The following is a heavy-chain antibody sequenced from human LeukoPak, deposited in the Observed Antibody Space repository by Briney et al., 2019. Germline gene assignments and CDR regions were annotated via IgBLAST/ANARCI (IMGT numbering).Heavy chain of an antibody. CDR2: ISSSSSYI. CDR1: GFTFSRYS. J-gene: IGHJ4*02. D-gene: IGHD3-22*01. V-gene: IGHV3-21*01. Sequence: GGSLRLSCAASGFTFSRYSMNWVRQAPGKGLEWVSSISSSSSYIYYADSVKGRFTISRDNAKNSLYLQMNSLRAEDTAVYYCASYDYDSSGYYGYWGQGTLVTVSS. CDR3: ASYDYDSSGYYGY.